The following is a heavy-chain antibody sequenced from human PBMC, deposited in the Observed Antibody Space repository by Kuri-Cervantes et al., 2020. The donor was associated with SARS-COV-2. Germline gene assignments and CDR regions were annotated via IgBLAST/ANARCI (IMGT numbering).Heavy chain of an antibody. Sequence: GSLRLSCTVSGGSVSSGSYYWSWIRQPPGKGLEWIGYIYYSGSTNYHPSLKSRVTISVDTSKNQFPLKLSSVTAADTAVYYCARTRFLEWSYIQHWGQGTLVTVSS. CDR3: ARTRFLEWSYIQH. CDR1: GGSVSSGSYY. CDR2: IYYSGST. J-gene: IGHJ1*01. V-gene: IGHV4-61*01. D-gene: IGHD3-3*01.